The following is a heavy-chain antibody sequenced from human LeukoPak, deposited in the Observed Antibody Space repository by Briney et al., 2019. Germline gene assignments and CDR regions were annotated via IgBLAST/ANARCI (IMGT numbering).Heavy chain of an antibody. CDR3: VRDLVATIDHYYYGMDV. Sequence: SETLSLTCIVSGGFVSSGSYYWSWIRQPPGKGLEWTGYIYNSVRTNYNPSLKSRVTISVDTSKNQLSLKLSSVTAADTAVYFCVRDLVATIDHYYYGMDVWGQGTTVTVSS. CDR1: GGFVSSGSYY. J-gene: IGHJ6*02. V-gene: IGHV4-61*01. CDR2: IYNSVRT. D-gene: IGHD5-12*01.